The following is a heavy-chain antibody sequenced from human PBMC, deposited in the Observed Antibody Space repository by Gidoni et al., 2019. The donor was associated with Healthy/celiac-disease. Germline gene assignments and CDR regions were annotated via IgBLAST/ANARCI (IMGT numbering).Heavy chain of an antibody. CDR3: TTRGWNDPDY. Sequence: EVQLVESGGGLVQPGGSLSLSCAASGFTFSNAWMSWYRQAPGKGLEGVGRIKRKTDGGTTDDDAPVKGRLTISRDDSKNTLYLQMNSQKTEDTAVYYCTTRGWNDPDYWGQGTLVTVSS. V-gene: IGHV3-15*01. CDR1: GFTFSNAW. D-gene: IGHD1-1*01. CDR2: IKRKTDGGTT. J-gene: IGHJ4*02.